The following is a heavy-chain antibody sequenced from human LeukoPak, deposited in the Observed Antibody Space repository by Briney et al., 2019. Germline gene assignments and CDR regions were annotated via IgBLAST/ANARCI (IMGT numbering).Heavy chain of an antibody. CDR2: ISYDGSNK. Sequence: GGSLRLSCAASGFTFSSYAMHWVRQAPGKGLEWVAVISYDGSNKYYADSVKGRFTISRDNSKNTLYLQMNSLRAEDTAVYYCARVSPLVGVSYFDYWGQGTLVTVSS. J-gene: IGHJ4*02. CDR1: GFTFSSYA. V-gene: IGHV3-30*01. CDR3: ARVSPLVGVSYFDY. D-gene: IGHD2-8*02.